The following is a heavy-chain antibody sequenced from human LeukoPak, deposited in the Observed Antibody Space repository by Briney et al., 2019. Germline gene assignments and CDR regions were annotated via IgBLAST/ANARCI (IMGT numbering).Heavy chain of an antibody. CDR2: IYHSGST. J-gene: IGHJ5*02. V-gene: IGHV4-38-2*02. CDR1: GYSISSGYY. D-gene: IGHD3-22*01. CDR3: AREDSSGYYNWFDP. Sequence: PSETLSLTCTVSGYSISSGYYWGWIRQPPGKGLEWIGSIYHSGSTYYNPSLKSRVTISVDTSKNQFSLKLSSVTAADTAVYYCAREDSSGYYNWFDPWGQGTLVTVSS.